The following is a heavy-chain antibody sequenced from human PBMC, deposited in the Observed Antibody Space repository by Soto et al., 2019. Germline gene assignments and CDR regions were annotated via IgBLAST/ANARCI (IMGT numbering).Heavy chain of an antibody. CDR3: ARACRQDHCYFDY. V-gene: IGHV4-31*03. CDR1: GGSISSGGYY. Sequence: PSETLSLTCTVSGGSISSGGYYWSWIRQHPGKGLEWIGYIYYSGSTYYNPSLKSRVTISVDTSKNQFSLKLSSVTAADTAVYYCARACRQDHCYFDYWGQGTLVTVSS. J-gene: IGHJ4*02. CDR2: IYYSGST.